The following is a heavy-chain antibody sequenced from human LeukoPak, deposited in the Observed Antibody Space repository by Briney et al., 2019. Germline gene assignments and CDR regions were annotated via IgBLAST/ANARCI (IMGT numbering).Heavy chain of an antibody. V-gene: IGHV3-7*01. D-gene: IGHD6-6*01. J-gene: IGHJ4*02. CDR2: IKQDGGEK. CDR3: ARDGSLTYSSSAEFDY. CDR1: GLTFSSYW. Sequence: PGGSLRLSCVASGLTFSSYWMSWVRQAPGKGLEWVANIKQDGGEKYYVDSVKGRFTISRDNAKNSLYLQMNSLRAEDTAVYYCARDGSLTYSSSAEFDYWGQGALVTVSS.